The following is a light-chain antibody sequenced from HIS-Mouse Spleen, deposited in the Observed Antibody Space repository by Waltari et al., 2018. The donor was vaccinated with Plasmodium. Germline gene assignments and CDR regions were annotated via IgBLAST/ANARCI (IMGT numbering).Light chain of an antibody. J-gene: IGLJ2*01. CDR3: CSYAGSYTLV. CDR1: SSDVGGYNY. Sequence: QSALTQPRSVSGSPGQSVTISCTGTSSDVGGYNYVSWYQQHPGKAPKLMFYDVSKRPSGVPDRFSGAKPGNTASLTISGLQAEDEADYYCCSYAGSYTLVFGGGTKLTVL. V-gene: IGLV2-11*01. CDR2: DVS.